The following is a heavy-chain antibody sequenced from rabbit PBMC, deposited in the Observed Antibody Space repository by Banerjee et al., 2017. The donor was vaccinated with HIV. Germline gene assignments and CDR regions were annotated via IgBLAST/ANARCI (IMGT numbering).Heavy chain of an antibody. V-gene: IGHV1S40*01. Sequence: QSLEESGGDLVKPGASLTLTCAASGFSFSSSYWIWWVRQAPGKGLEWIACIYAGSGSTYFASWAKGRFTISKTSSTTVTLQLTSLTAADTATYFCARAAYAGGAFAWYFNLWGPGTLVTVS. D-gene: IGHD4-2*01. CDR1: GFSFSSSYW. J-gene: IGHJ4*01. CDR3: ARAAYAGGAFAWYFNL. CDR2: IYAGSGST.